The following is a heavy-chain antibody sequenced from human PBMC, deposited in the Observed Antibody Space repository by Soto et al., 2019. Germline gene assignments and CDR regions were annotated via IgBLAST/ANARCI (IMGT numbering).Heavy chain of an antibody. J-gene: IGHJ6*03. Sequence: EVQLVESGGGLVQPGGSLRLSCAASGFTFSSYSMNWVRQAPGKGLEWVSYISSSSSTIYYADSVKGRFTITRDNAKNSLYLQMNSLTAEDTAVYYCARRSWSGYYLVDYYYYMDVWGKGTTVTVSS. D-gene: IGHD3-3*01. CDR1: GFTFSSYS. V-gene: IGHV3-48*01. CDR2: ISSSSSTI. CDR3: ARRSWSGYYLVDYYYYMDV.